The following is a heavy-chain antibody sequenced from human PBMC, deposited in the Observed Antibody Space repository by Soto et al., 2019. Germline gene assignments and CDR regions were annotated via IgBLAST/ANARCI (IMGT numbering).Heavy chain of an antibody. D-gene: IGHD2-21*02. CDR1: GGSISSSNW. Sequence: QVQLQESGPGLVKPSGTLSLTCAVSGGSISSSNWWSWVRQPPGKGLEWIGEIYHSGSTNYNPSLTSRVTISVDKSKHQFSLKLSSVTAADAAVYYCARRGMAIPYCGGDCYFDYWGQGTLVTVAS. CDR3: ARRGMAIPYCGGDCYFDY. CDR2: IYHSGST. J-gene: IGHJ4*02. V-gene: IGHV4-4*02.